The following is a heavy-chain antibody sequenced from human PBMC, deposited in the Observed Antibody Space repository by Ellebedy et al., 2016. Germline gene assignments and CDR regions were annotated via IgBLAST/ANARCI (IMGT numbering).Heavy chain of an antibody. D-gene: IGHD6-19*01. CDR3: ATKQWLVRMGFDY. J-gene: IGHJ4*02. CDR1: GGSFSGHY. CDR2: INHSGST. Sequence: SETLSLTCAVYGGSFSGHYWSWIRQPPGKGLEWIGEINHSGSTNYNPSLKSRVTISVDTSKNQFSLKLSSVTAADTAVYYWATKQWLVRMGFDYWGQGTLVTVSS. V-gene: IGHV4-34*01.